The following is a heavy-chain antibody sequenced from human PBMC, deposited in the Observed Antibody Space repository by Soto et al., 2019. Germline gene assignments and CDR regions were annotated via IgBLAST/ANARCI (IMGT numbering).Heavy chain of an antibody. CDR1: GFSLSTHTVG. Sequence: QITLKESGPPLVKPTQTLTLTCTFSGFSLSTHTVGVAWIRQPPGKALEWLALIYWDEDKRYSPSLKSRLTITQDTSKNQVVLTMTNMDPVDTATYYCARIVPFDYRGYNFEFWGQRILVTVSS. J-gene: IGHJ4*02. V-gene: IGHV2-5*02. D-gene: IGHD3-9*01. CDR2: IYWDEDK. CDR3: ARIVPFDYRGYNFEF.